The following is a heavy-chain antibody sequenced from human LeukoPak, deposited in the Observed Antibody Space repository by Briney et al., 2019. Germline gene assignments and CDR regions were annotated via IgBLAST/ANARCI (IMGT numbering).Heavy chain of an antibody. V-gene: IGHV3-9*01. J-gene: IGHJ4*02. CDR1: GFTFSSYG. CDR2: ISWNSGNI. Sequence: PGRSLRLSCAASGFTFSSYGMHWVRQAPGKGLEWVSGISWNSGNIGYADSVKGRFTISRDNAKNSLYLQMNSLRAEDTALYYCAKGEGSMIVNWGQGTLVTVSS. D-gene: IGHD3-22*01. CDR3: AKGEGSMIVN.